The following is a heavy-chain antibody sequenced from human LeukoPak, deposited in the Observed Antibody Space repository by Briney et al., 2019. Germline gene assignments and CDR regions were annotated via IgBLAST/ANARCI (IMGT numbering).Heavy chain of an antibody. CDR1: GYSITTNYY. CDR3: VTPRSWELSDMVV. D-gene: IGHD1-26*01. V-gene: IGHV4-38-2*02. J-gene: IGHJ6*03. Sequence: PSETLSLTCTVSGYSITTNYYWAWIRQSPGTGLEWIGSVYHNGETYYNPSLKSRVIISVGTSKNEFSLRLTSVTAADTAVYYCVTPRSWELSDMVVWGKGTTVIVSS. CDR2: VYHNGET.